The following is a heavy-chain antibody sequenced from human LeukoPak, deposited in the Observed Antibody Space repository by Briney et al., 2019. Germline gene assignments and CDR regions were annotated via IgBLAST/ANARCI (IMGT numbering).Heavy chain of an antibody. CDR1: GYTFTSYG. J-gene: IGHJ6*03. V-gene: IGHV1-2*02. Sequence: ASVKVSCKASGYTFTSYGISWVRQAPGQGLEWVGWINPNSGGTNHAQSFQGRVTMTRDTSISTAYMVLSRLRSDDTALYYCARSDYFYYMDVWGKGTTVTVSS. CDR3: ARSDYFYYMDV. CDR2: INPNSGGT.